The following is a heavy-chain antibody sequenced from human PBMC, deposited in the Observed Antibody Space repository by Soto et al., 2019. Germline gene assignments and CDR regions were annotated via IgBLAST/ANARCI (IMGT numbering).Heavy chain of an antibody. D-gene: IGHD5-12*01. J-gene: IGHJ5*01. Sequence: EVQLLESGGGLVQPGGSLRLSCAASGFTFDNYAMSWVRQAPGKGLEWVSGIGGSGATTYYAHSVKGRFTISRDNSKNTLYLQMNSLRADDTAVYYCAKDRLSSPCTWFDSWGQGTLVTVSS. CDR3: AKDRLSSPCTWFDS. V-gene: IGHV3-23*01. CDR2: IGGSGATT. CDR1: GFTFDNYA.